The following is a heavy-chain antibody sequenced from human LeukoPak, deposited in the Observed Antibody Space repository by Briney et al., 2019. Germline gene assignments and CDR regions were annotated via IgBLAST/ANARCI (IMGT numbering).Heavy chain of an antibody. CDR2: ISSSSSYT. Sequence: GGSLRLSCAASGFTFSDYYMSWIRQAPGKGLEWVSYISSSSSYTNYADSVKGRFTISGDNAKNSLYLQMNSLRAEDTAVYYCARGKQGYCSSTSCPMGYYGMDVWGKGTTVTVSS. D-gene: IGHD2-2*01. CDR1: GFTFSDYY. V-gene: IGHV3-11*06. CDR3: ARGKQGYCSSTSCPMGYYGMDV. J-gene: IGHJ6*04.